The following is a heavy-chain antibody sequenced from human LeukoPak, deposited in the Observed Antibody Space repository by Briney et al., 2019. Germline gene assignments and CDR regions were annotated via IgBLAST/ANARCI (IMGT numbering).Heavy chain of an antibody. CDR1: GFTFSDYY. Sequence: GGSLRLSCAASGFTFSDYYMSWIRQAPGKGPEWVSYISSSGSTIYYADSVKGRFTISRDNAKNSLYLQMNSLRAEDTAVYYCARDAGYCSSTSCYTEFGGQGTLVTVSS. J-gene: IGHJ4*02. V-gene: IGHV3-11*04. CDR2: ISSSGSTI. D-gene: IGHD2-2*02. CDR3: ARDAGYCSSTSCYTEF.